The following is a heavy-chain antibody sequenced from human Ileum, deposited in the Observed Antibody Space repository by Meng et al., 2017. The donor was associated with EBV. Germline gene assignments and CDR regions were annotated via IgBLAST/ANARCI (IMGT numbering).Heavy chain of an antibody. CDR3: ATSRIAKFDR. CDR2: TYRRSRWYY. Sequence: QLQLPDSGPGLVQPPQSLALSCVSSGESVSSDKTAWNWIRQSPSRGLEWLGRTYRRSRWYYDYALSVKSRINISPDTSKNQVSLQLNSVTDEDTGIYYCATSRIAKFDRWGQGTLVTVSS. CDR1: GESVSSDKTA. V-gene: IGHV6-1*01. J-gene: IGHJ5*02.